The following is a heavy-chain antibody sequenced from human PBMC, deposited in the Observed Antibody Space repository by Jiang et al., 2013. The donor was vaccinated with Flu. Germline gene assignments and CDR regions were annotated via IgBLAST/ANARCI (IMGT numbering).Heavy chain of an antibody. CDR2: INPSGGST. V-gene: IGHV1-46*01. Sequence: SAYTFTSYYIHWVRQAPGQGLEWMGIINPSGGSTSYAQKFQGRVTMTRDTSTSTVYMELSSLRSEDTAVYYCARALSLSGSYYQGYDYWGQGTLVTVSS. D-gene: IGHD3-10*01. CDR3: ARALSLSGSYYQGYDY. CDR1: AYTFTSYY. J-gene: IGHJ4*02.